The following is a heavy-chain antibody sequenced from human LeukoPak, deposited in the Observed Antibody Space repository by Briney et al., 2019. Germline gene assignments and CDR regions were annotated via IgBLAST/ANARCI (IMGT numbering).Heavy chain of an antibody. CDR1: GYTFTDYY. V-gene: IGHV1-2*02. CDR3: ARCKISSGWFDP. D-gene: IGHD6-25*01. Sequence: ASVKVSCKASGYTFTDYYIHWVRQAPGRGLEWMGWINPNSGGTNYAQKFQGRVTVTRDTSISTAYMELSRLRSDDTAVYYCARCKISSGWFDPWGQGTLVTVSS. CDR2: INPNSGGT. J-gene: IGHJ5*02.